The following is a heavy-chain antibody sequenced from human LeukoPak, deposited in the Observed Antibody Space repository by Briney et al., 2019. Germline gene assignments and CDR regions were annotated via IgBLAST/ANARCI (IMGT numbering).Heavy chain of an antibody. Sequence: GASVKVSCKASGYTFTGYYLHWVRQAPGQGLEWMGWMNPNSGNTGYAQKFQGRVTITRNTSISIAYMELSSLRSEDTAVYYCARGGYSGSYTDFDYWGQGTLVTVSS. CDR3: ARGGYSGSYTDFDY. CDR1: GYTFTGYY. V-gene: IGHV1-8*03. D-gene: IGHD1-26*01. J-gene: IGHJ4*02. CDR2: MNPNSGNT.